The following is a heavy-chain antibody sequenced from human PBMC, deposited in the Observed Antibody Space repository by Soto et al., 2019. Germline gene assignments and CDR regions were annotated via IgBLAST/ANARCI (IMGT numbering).Heavy chain of an antibody. Sequence: EVQLVESGGGLVQPGGSLRLSFAASGSTVSNNYRRWASQAPGKGREWVSLIYSGGATYYADSVKGRFTISRDNSKNTLYLQMNSLRAEDTAVYYCARDGTYNWVGGQGILVTVSS. D-gene: IGHD1-1*01. CDR2: IYSGGAT. CDR1: GSTVSNNY. J-gene: IGHJ4*02. CDR3: ARDGTYNWV. V-gene: IGHV3-66*01.